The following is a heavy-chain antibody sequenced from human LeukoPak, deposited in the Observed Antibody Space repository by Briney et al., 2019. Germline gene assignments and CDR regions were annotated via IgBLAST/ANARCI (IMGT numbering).Heavy chain of an antibody. D-gene: IGHD1-26*01. CDR3: ALTPPSKWAFDY. CDR2: IGTAGDT. CDR1: GFTFSSYD. Sequence: GGSLRLSCAASGFTFSSYDMHWVRQATGKGLEWVSAIGTAGDTYYPGSVKGRFTISRENAKNSLYLQMNSLRAEDTAVYYCALTPPSKWAFDYWGQGTLVTVSS. V-gene: IGHV3-13*01. J-gene: IGHJ4*02.